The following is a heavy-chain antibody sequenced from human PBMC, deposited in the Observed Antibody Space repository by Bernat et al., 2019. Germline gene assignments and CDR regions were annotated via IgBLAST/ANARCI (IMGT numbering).Heavy chain of an antibody. D-gene: IGHD6-6*01. CDR1: GGSISSSSYY. Sequence: QLQLQESGPGLVKPSATLSLTCTVSGGSISSSSYYWGWIRQPPGQGLEWIGSIYYSGSTYYNPSLKSRVTISVDTSKNQFSLKLSSVTAADTAVYYCASIPVYSSSPYYYYYYMDVWGKGTTVTVSS. CDR2: IYYSGST. CDR3: ASIPVYSSSPYYYYYYMDV. V-gene: IGHV4-39*01. J-gene: IGHJ6*03.